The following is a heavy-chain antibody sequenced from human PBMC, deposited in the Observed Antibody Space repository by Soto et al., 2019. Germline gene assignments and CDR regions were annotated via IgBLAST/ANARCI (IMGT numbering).Heavy chain of an antibody. CDR2: IKSKTDGGTT. Sequence: GGSLRLSCAASGLTFSNAWMNWVGQAQGKGLEWVGRIKSKTDGGTTDYAAPVKGRFTISRDDSKNTLYLQMNSLKTEDTAVYYCTTDQYCSGGSCYSGNYYYYGMDVWGQGTTVTVSS. J-gene: IGHJ6*02. CDR1: GLTFSNAW. D-gene: IGHD2-15*01. V-gene: IGHV3-15*07. CDR3: TTDQYCSGGSCYSGNYYYYGMDV.